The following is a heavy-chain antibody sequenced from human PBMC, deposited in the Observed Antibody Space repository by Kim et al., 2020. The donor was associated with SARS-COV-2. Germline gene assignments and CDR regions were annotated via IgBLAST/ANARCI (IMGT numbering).Heavy chain of an antibody. J-gene: IGHJ4*02. CDR3: ARHSRITRLRAVAGKPFEY. V-gene: IGHV4-39*01. Sequence: SRVTIAVDTSKNQFSLKLSSVTAADTAVYYCARHSRITRLRAVAGKPFEYWGQGTLVTVSS. D-gene: IGHD6-19*01.